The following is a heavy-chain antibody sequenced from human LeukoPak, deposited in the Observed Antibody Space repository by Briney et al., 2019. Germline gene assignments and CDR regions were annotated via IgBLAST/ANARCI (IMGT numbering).Heavy chain of an antibody. CDR2: ISGSGGST. D-gene: IGHD3-10*01. V-gene: IGHV3-23*01. Sequence: GGSLRLSCAASGFTFSSYAMSWVRQAPGKGLEWVSAISGSGGSTYYADSVKGRFTISRDNSKNSLYLQMNSLRAEDTAVYYCARDLLGAEFDYWGQGTLVTVSS. J-gene: IGHJ4*02. CDR1: GFTFSSYA. CDR3: ARDLLGAEFDY.